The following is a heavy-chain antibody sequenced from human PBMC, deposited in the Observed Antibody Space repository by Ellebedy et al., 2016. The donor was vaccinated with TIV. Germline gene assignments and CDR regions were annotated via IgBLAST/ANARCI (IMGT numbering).Heavy chain of an antibody. J-gene: IGHJ4*02. V-gene: IGHV3-49*03. CDR3: TRASQYGGNFFDY. D-gene: IGHD4-23*01. CDR2: IRSKAYGGTT. CDR1: GFTFGDYA. Sequence: GESLKISCTASGFTFGDYAMSWFRQAPGKGLEWVGFIRSKAYGGTTEYAASVKGRFTISRDDSKSIAYLQMNSLKTEDTAVYYCTRASQYGGNFFDYWGQGTLVTVSS.